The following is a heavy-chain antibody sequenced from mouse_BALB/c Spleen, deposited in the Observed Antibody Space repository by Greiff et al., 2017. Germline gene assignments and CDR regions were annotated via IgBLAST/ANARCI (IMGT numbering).Heavy chain of an antibody. CDR2: INSNGGST. J-gene: IGHJ3*01. CDR1: GFTFSSYG. Sequence: EVMLVESGGGLVQPGGSLKLSCAASGFTFSSYGMSWVRQTPDKRLELVATINSNGGSTYYPDSVKGRFTISRDNAKNTLYLQMSSLKSEDTAMYYCARELIYYDYGAWFAYWGQGTLVTVSA. V-gene: IGHV5-6-3*01. D-gene: IGHD2-4*01. CDR3: ARELIYYDYGAWFAY.